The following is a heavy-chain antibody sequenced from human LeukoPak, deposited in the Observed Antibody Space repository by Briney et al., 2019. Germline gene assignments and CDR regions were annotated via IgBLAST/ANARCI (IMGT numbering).Heavy chain of an antibody. Sequence: GGSLRLSCAASRFTFSNHYVSWIRQAPGKGLVWVSYISSRSSNKYYADSVKGRFTISRDNAKNSLYLQMDSLRVEDTAVYYCAELGITMIGGVWGKGTTVTISS. V-gene: IGHV3-11*04. D-gene: IGHD3-10*02. CDR3: AELGITMIGGV. CDR2: ISSRSSNK. CDR1: RFTFSNHY. J-gene: IGHJ6*04.